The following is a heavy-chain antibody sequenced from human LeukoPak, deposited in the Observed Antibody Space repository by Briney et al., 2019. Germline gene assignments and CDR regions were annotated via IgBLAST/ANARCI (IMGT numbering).Heavy chain of an antibody. CDR1: GGTFSSYA. D-gene: IGHD2-21*01. CDR2: IIPIFGTA. CDR3: ARGGGIVVVITDTNRFDP. Sequence: SVKVSCKASGGTFSSYAISWVRQAPGQGLEWMGGIIPIFGTANYAQKFQGRVTITADESTSTAYMELSSLRSEDTAVYYCARGGGIVVVITDTNRFDPWGQGTLVTVSS. V-gene: IGHV1-69*13. J-gene: IGHJ5*02.